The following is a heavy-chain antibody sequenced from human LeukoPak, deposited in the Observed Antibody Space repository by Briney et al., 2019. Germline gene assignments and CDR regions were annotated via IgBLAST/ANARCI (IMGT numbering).Heavy chain of an antibody. CDR3: ARDSCSSTSCRRKFDN. CDR1: GGSITSSNYF. V-gene: IGHV4-39*07. J-gene: IGHJ4*02. Sequence: AETLSLTCTVSGGSITSSNYFWGWIRQSPGKGLEWIGSSYYSGSTYYNPSLKSRVTISVETSTIQFSMKLSSVPAADLAVYYCARDSCSSTSCRRKFDNWGQGTLVTVSS. D-gene: IGHD2-2*01. CDR2: SYYSGST.